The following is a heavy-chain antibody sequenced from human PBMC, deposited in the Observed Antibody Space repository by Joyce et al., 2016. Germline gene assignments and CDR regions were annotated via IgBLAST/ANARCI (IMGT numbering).Heavy chain of an antibody. V-gene: IGHV3-74*01. J-gene: IGHJ4*02. CDR3: VRDETVTGPSTSDY. D-gene: IGHD4-17*01. CDR1: GFTFSSYW. CDR2: TSRAGSST. Sequence: EVQLVESGGGLVQPGGSLRLSCAASGFTFSSYWMHWVRQAPGKGWVCVSRTSRAGSSTTYADSVKGRFTVSRDNAKNTLCLQMNSLRAEDTAVYYCVRDETVTGPSTSDYWGQGTLVTVSS.